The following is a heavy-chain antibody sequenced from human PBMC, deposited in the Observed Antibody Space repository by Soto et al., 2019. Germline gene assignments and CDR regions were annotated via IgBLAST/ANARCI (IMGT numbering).Heavy chain of an antibody. CDR3: AKVFYYYDSSGYYYFDY. Sequence: GGSLRLSCAASGFTFSSYALSWVRQSPGKGPEWISSISGSGSTIYYADSVKGRFTISRDNSKNTLYLQMSSLRAEDTAVYYCAKVFYYYDSSGYYYFDYWGQGTLVTVSS. D-gene: IGHD3-22*01. J-gene: IGHJ4*02. CDR2: ISGSGSTI. CDR1: GFTFSSYA. V-gene: IGHV3-23*01.